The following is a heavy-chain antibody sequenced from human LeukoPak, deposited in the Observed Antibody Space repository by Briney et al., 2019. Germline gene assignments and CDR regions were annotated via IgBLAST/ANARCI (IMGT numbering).Heavy chain of an antibody. Sequence: SQTRSLTCTVSGGSISSGDYYWSWIRQPPGKGLEWIGYIYYSGSTYYNPSLKSRVTISVDTSKNQFSLKLSSVTAADTAVYYCARVFQASLRTYYDFWSGYKEAYFDCWGQGTLVTVSS. D-gene: IGHD3-3*01. CDR3: ARVFQASLRTYYDFWSGYKEAYFDC. J-gene: IGHJ4*02. CDR1: GGSISSGDYY. V-gene: IGHV4-30-4*01. CDR2: IYYSGST.